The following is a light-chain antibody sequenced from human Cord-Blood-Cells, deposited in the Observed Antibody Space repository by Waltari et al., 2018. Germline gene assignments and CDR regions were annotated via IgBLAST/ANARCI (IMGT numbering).Light chain of an antibody. V-gene: IGLV2-14*01. CDR2: DVS. Sequence: SALTPPASVSASPGQSLTISCTGTSSAVGGYNYISWYQQHPGKAPKLMIYDVSNRPSGVSNRFSGSKSGNTASLTISGLQAEDEADYYCSSYTSSSTVFGGGTKLTVL. CDR3: SSYTSSSTV. CDR1: SSAVGGYNY. J-gene: IGLJ2*01.